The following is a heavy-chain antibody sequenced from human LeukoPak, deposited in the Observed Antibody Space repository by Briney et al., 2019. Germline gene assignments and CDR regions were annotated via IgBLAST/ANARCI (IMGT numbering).Heavy chain of an antibody. J-gene: IGHJ4*02. Sequence: PGGSLRLSCAASGFTFSSYWMSWVRQAPGKGLEWVANMKQDGSDRYYVDSVKGRFTISRDNAKNSLYLQMNSLRAEDTAVYYCARDRGAGFDYWGQGTLVTVSS. CDR2: MKQDGSDR. CDR3: ARDRGAGFDY. V-gene: IGHV3-7*01. CDR1: GFTFSSYW. D-gene: IGHD3-10*01.